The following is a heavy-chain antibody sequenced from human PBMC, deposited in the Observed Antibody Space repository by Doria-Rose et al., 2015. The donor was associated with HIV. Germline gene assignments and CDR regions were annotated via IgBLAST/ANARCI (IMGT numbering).Heavy chain of an antibody. J-gene: IGHJ4*02. CDR3: ARIKSSRWYHKYYFDF. D-gene: IGHD6-13*01. CDR1: GVSLSSPGMG. Sequence: QGTLKESGPVLVKPTETLTLTCTVSGVSLSSPGMGVSWIRQPPGKALEWLANIFSDDERSYKTSLKSRLTISRSTSKGQLVLTRTSMDPVDTATYYCARIKSSRWYHKYYFDFWGQGTLVIVSA. V-gene: IGHV2-26*01. CDR2: IFSDDER.